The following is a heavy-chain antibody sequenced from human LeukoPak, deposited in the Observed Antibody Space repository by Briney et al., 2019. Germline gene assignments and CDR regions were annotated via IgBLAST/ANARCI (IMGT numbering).Heavy chain of an antibody. CDR3: AKSKFATSGYDGSLDC. CDR2: ISGSGIST. D-gene: IGHD5-12*01. CDR1: GSTFNNDP. J-gene: IGHJ4*02. Sequence: GGSLRLSCAASGSTFNNDPMSWVRQAPGKGLEWVSAISGSGISTYYADSVKGRFTISRDKSKNTLFLQMNSLRAGDTAVYYCAKSKFATSGYDGSLDCWGQGTLVTVSS. V-gene: IGHV3-23*01.